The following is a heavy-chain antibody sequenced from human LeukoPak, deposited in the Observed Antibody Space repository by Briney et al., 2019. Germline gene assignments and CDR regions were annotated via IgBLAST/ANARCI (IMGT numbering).Heavy chain of an antibody. CDR1: GGTFSSYA. CDR2: IIPILGIA. J-gene: IGHJ6*02. D-gene: IGHD3-9*01. Sequence: ASVKVSRKASGGTFSSYAISWVRQAPGQGLEWMGRIIPILGIANYAQKFQGRVTITADKSTSTAYMELSSLRSEDTAVYYCARNYDILTGYYYYGMDVWGQGTTVTVSS. CDR3: ARNYDILTGYYYYGMDV. V-gene: IGHV1-69*04.